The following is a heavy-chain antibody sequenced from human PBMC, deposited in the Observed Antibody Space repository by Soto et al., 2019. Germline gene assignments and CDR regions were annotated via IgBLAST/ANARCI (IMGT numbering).Heavy chain of an antibody. D-gene: IGHD2-15*01. CDR3: ARGRYCLTDRCFPNWFDS. V-gene: IGHV4-30-4*01. CDR2: IYKSTTT. J-gene: IGHJ5*01. Sequence: LSISCALCRDGVSIVVYFLALNNQPPGQALEYIGYIYKSTTTYYNPSFESRVAISLDTSKSQFSLTVTSVTAADTAVYFCARGRYCLTDRCFPNWFDSSGQRTLVSV. CDR1: RDGVSIVVYF.